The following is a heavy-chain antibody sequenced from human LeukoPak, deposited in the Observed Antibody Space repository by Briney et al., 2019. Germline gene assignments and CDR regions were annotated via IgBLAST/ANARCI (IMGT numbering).Heavy chain of an antibody. D-gene: IGHD3-3*01. V-gene: IGHV4-61*02. J-gene: IGHJ4*02. Sequence: SETLSLTCTVSGGSISSGSYYWSWIRQPAGKGLEWIGRIYTSGSTNYNPSLKSRVTISVDTSKNQFSLKLSSVTAADTAVYYCARSDDFWSGYPDYWGQGTLVTVSS. CDR3: ARSDDFWSGYPDY. CDR2: IYTSGST. CDR1: GGSISSGSYY.